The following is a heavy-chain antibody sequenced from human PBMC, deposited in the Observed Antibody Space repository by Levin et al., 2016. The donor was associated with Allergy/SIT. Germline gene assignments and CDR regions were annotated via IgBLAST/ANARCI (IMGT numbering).Heavy chain of an antibody. J-gene: IGHJ6*03. CDR2: IIPIFGTA. D-gene: IGHD1-1*01. V-gene: IGHV1-69*01. Sequence: WVRQAPGQGLEWMGGIIPIFGTANYAQKFQGRVTITADESTSTAYMELSSLRSEDTAVYYCARVKNEDFYYYYMDVWGKGTTVTVSS. CDR3: ARVKNEDFYYYYMDV.